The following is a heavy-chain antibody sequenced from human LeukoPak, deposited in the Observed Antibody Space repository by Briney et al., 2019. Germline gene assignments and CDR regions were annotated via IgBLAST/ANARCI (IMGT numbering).Heavy chain of an antibody. CDR2: ISYDGSNK. J-gene: IGHJ6*03. CDR1: AFTFSSYA. D-gene: IGHD3-3*01. Sequence: GGSLRLSCAASAFTFSSYAMHWVRRAPGKGLEWVAVISYDGSNKYYADSVKGRFTISRDNSKNTLYLQMNSLRAEDTAVYYCARDAAIFGVVNNMDVWGKGTTVTVSS. CDR3: ARDAAIFGVVNNMDV. V-gene: IGHV3-30*01.